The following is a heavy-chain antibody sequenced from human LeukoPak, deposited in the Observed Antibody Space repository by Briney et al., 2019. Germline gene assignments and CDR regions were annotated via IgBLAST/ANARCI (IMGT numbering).Heavy chain of an antibody. CDR3: AKDRRGIAAAGTMDY. CDR1: GFTFSSYG. CDR2: ISYDGSNK. Sequence: GSLRLSCAASGFTFSSYGMHWVRQAPGKGLEWVAVISYDGSNKYYADSVKGRFTISRDNSKNTLYLQMNSLRAEDAAVYYCAKDRRGIAAAGTMDYWGQGTLVTVSS. V-gene: IGHV3-30*18. D-gene: IGHD6-13*01. J-gene: IGHJ4*02.